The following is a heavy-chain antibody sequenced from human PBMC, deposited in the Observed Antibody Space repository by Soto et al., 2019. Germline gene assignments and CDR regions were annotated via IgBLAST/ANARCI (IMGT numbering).Heavy chain of an antibody. CDR2: ISGSGGST. CDR1: GFTFSSYA. Sequence: EVQLLESGGGLVQPGGSLRLSCAASGFTFSSYAMSWVRQAPGKGLEWVSAISGSGGSTYYADSVKGRFTISRDNSKNTLYLQMNSLRAEDTAVYACAKGLYGDYLRFDYWGQGTLVTVSS. D-gene: IGHD4-17*01. V-gene: IGHV3-23*01. CDR3: AKGLYGDYLRFDY. J-gene: IGHJ4*02.